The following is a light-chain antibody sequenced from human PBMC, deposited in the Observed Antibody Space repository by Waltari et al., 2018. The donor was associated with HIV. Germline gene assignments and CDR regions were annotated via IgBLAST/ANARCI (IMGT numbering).Light chain of an antibody. CDR2: SAS. CDR1: QTIVRF. V-gene: IGKV1-39*01. Sequence: DIQMTQFPSSLSASVGDRVTITCRASQTIVRFLNWFQQKPGKAPQLLIHSASNLQSGVPSRFSGGASWTDFTLTISSLQPEDFATYYCQQTYLVPLTFGPGTKVEVK. J-gene: IGKJ3*01. CDR3: QQTYLVPLT.